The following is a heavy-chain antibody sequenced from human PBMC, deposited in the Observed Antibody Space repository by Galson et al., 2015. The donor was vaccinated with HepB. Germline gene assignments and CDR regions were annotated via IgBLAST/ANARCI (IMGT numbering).Heavy chain of an antibody. J-gene: IGHJ5*02. CDR2: IDWGDDK. V-gene: IGHV2-70*01. CDR3: ARVYSGSYFSWFDP. D-gene: IGHD1-26*01. Sequence: PALVKPTQTLTLTCTFSGFSLSTSGMCVSWIRQPPGKALEWLALIDWGDDKYYSTSLKTRLSISKDTSKNQVVLTVTNMDPVDTATYFCARVYSGSYFSWFDPWGQGTLVTVPS. CDR1: GFSLSTSGMC.